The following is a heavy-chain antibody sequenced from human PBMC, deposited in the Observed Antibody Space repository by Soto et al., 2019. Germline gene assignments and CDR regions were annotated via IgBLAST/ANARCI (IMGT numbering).Heavy chain of an antibody. J-gene: IGHJ5*02. CDR1: GGSISSYY. CDR3: ARVALGLGTQMGKLDP. V-gene: IGHV4-59*01. D-gene: IGHD7-27*01. Sequence: PSETLSLTCTVSGGSISSYYWSWLRQPPGKRLEWIGYIYYSGSTNYNPSLKSRVTISVDTSKNQFSLKLSSVTAADTAVYYCARVALGLGTQMGKLDPWGQGTLVTVSS. CDR2: IYYSGST.